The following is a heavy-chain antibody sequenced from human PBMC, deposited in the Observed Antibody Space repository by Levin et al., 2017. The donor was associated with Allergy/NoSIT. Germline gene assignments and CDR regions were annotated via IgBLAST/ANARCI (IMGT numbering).Heavy chain of an antibody. V-gene: IGHV4-34*01. Sequence: GSLRLSCAVYGGSFSGYYWSWIRQPPGKGLEWIGEINHSGSTNYNPSLKSRVTISVDTSKNQFSLKLSSVTAADTAVYYCARGFGTLMVYAPVANWFDPWGQGTLVTVSS. CDR3: ARGFGTLMVYAPVANWFDP. J-gene: IGHJ5*02. CDR1: GGSFSGYY. CDR2: INHSGST. D-gene: IGHD2-8*01.